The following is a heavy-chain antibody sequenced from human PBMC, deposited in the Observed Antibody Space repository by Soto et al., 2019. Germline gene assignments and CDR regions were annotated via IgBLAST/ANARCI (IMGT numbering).Heavy chain of an antibody. J-gene: IGHJ4*02. CDR3: VREFSGGYFDY. D-gene: IGHD3-10*01. CDR2: INCGGGGT. CDR1: GYTFTNYY. V-gene: IGHV1-46*01. Sequence: QVQLVQSGAEVKKPGASVRVSCKASGYTFTNYYMHWVRQAPGQGLEWVGIINCGGGGTNYAQKFQGRVNMTRDTSTNTVYMDLSSLRSEDTAVYYCVREFSGGYFDYWGQGILVTVST.